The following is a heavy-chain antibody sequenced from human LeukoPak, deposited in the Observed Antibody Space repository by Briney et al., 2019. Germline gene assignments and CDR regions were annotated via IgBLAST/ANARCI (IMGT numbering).Heavy chain of an antibody. V-gene: IGHV3-9*01. J-gene: IGHJ4*02. CDR2: ISWSSGNI. CDR1: GFTFDDYA. CDR3: AKAPRSTVTTSYFDY. Sequence: GGSLRLSCAASGFTFDDYAMHWVRQAPGKGLEWVSGISWSSGNIGYADSVKGRFTISRDNAKNSLYLQMNSLRAEDTALYYCAKAPRSTVTTSYFDYWGQGTLATVSS. D-gene: IGHD4-17*01.